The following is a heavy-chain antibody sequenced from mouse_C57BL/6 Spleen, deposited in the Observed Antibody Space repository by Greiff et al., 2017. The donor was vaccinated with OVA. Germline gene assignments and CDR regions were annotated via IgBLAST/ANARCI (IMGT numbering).Heavy chain of an antibody. CDR3: ARDYYGFDD. J-gene: IGHJ2*01. V-gene: IGHV1-61*01. Sequence: QVQLQQPGAELVRPGSSVKLSCKASGYTFTSYWMDWVKQRPGQGLEWIGNIYPSDSETHYNQKFKDKATLTVDKSSSTAYMQLSSLTSEDSAVYYCARDYYGFDDWGQGTTLTVSS. CDR1: GYTFTSYW. D-gene: IGHD1-1*01. CDR2: IYPSDSET.